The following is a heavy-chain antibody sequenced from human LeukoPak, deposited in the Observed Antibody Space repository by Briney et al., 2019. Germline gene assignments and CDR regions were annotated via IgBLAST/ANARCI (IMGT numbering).Heavy chain of an antibody. CDR2: INHSGST. CDR1: GGSFSGYY. J-gene: IGHJ5*02. Sequence: SETLSLTCAVYGGSFSGYYWSWIRQPPGKGLEWIGEINHSGSTNYNPSLKSRVTISVDTSKNQFSLKLSSVTAADTAVYYCARVKRLGYCSGGSCTNWFDPWGQGTLVTVSS. CDR3: ARVKRLGYCSGGSCTNWFDP. D-gene: IGHD2-15*01. V-gene: IGHV4-34*01.